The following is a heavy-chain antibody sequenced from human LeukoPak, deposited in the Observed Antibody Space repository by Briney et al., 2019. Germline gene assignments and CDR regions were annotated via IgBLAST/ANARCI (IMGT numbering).Heavy chain of an antibody. CDR1: GFTFSSYS. V-gene: IGHV3-21*01. J-gene: IGHJ3*02. CDR2: ISSSSSYI. CDR3: ARDRDYYDSSGPSDDAFDI. Sequence: GGSLRLSCTASGFTFSSYSMNWVRQAPGKGLEWVSSISSSSSYIYYADSVKGRFTISRDNAKNSLYLQMNSLRAEDTAVYYCARDRDYYDSSGPSDDAFDIWGQGTMVTVSS. D-gene: IGHD3-22*01.